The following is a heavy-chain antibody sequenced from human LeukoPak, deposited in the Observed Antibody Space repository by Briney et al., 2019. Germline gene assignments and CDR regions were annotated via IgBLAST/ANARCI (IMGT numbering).Heavy chain of an antibody. J-gene: IGHJ5*02. CDR2: MNPNSGNT. D-gene: IGHD6-6*01. V-gene: IGHV1-8*01. CDR1: GYTFINYD. CDR3: ARSPPGGIATRRGFDP. Sequence: ASVKASCKASGYTFINYDINWVRHATGQGLEWMGWMNPNSGNTGYAQKFQGRVTMTRNTSISTAYMELSSLRSGDTAVYYCARSPPGGIATRRGFDPWGQGTLVTVSS.